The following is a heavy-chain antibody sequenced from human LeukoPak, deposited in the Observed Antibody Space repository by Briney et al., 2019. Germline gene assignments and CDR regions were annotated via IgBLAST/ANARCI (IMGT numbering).Heavy chain of an antibody. CDR2: FHPEDGET. D-gene: IGHD5-24*01. Sequence: ASVKVSCKVSGYTVTELSMHWVRQSPGKGLEWMGGFHPEDGETIYAQKFQGRVTMTEDTSTDTAYMELSSLRSEDTAVYYCARDNSVRDEAWWFNPWGQGTLVTVSS. J-gene: IGHJ5*02. CDR3: ARDNSVRDEAWWFNP. V-gene: IGHV1-24*01. CDR1: GYTVTELS.